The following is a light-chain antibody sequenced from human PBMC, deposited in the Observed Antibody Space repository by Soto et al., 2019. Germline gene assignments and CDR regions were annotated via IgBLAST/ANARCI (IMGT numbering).Light chain of an antibody. CDR1: SSNIGSNY. CDR3: AAWDDSLSGVV. CDR2: RNS. V-gene: IGLV1-47*01. Sequence: QPVLTQPPSASGTPGQRVTISCSGSSSNIGSNYVYWHQQLPGTVPQLLIYRNSERPSGVPDRFSGSKSGTSASLAISGLRSEDEADYYCAAWDDSLSGVVFGGGTQLTVL. J-gene: IGLJ2*01.